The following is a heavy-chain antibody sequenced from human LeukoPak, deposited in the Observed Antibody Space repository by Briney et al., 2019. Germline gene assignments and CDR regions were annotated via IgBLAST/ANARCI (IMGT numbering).Heavy chain of an antibody. Sequence: GASVKVSCKASGYTFTSYDINWVRQAPGQGLEWMGWMNPTSGHTGYVQKFQGRITMTRDTSVSTAYMELNSLPSEDTAVYYCARSPVGVRKKHDLWGQGTLVIVSS. V-gene: IGHV1-8*01. CDR3: ARSPVGVRKKHDL. J-gene: IGHJ5*02. CDR1: GYTFTSYD. D-gene: IGHD3-10*01. CDR2: MNPTSGHT.